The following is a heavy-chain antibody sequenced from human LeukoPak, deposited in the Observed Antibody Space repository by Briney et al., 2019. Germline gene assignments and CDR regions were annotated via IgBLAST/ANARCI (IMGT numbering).Heavy chain of an antibody. CDR2: IYYGATT. D-gene: IGHD5-24*01. CDR3: ARGDGCGWSGGRNFPH. CDR1: GGSIGRYF. V-gene: IGHV4-59*01. Sequence: PSETLSLTCNVSGGSIGRYFWSWIRQPPGKTLEWIGYIYYGATTTYNPSFKSRVTISVDTPKNQVSLKLKSVTAADTAFYYCARGDGCGWSGGRNFPHWGQGTLVTVSS. J-gene: IGHJ1*01.